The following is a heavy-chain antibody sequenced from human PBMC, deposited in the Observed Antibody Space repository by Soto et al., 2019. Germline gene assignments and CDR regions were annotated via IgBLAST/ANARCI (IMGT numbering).Heavy chain of an antibody. CDR1: GGSISSGGYY. V-gene: IGHV4-31*03. J-gene: IGHJ4*02. CDR2: IYYSGST. Sequence: SSETLSLTCTVSGGSISSGGYYWSWIRQHPGKGLEWIGYIYYSGSTYYNPSLKSRVTISVDTSKNQFSLKLSSVTAADTAVYYCARVPYYYGSGSSYYFDYWGQGTLVTVS. D-gene: IGHD3-10*01. CDR3: ARVPYYYGSGSSYYFDY.